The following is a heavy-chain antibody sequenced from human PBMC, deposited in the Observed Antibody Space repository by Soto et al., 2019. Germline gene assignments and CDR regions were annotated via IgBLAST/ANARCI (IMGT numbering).Heavy chain of an antibody. CDR2: IDPSDSYT. V-gene: IGHV5-10-1*01. D-gene: IGHD4-17*01. CDR1: GYSFTSYW. J-gene: IGHJ5*02. CDR3: ARLRHDYGEYLRFDP. Sequence: GESLKISCKGSGYSFTSYWISWVRQMPGKGLEWMGRIDPSDSYTKYSPSFQGHVTMSADKSISTAYLQWSSLKASDTAMYYCARLRHDYGEYLRFDPWGQGNLVTVSS.